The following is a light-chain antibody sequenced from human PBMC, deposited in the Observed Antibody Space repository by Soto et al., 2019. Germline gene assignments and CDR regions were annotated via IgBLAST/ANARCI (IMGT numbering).Light chain of an antibody. CDR2: DAS. CDR3: QQRNNWPPLFT. J-gene: IGKJ3*01. CDR1: QSVSTY. Sequence: EIVLTQSPATLSLSPGERATLSCRASQSVSTYLAWYQQKPGQAPRLLIYDASNRATGVPARFSGSGSGTDFTLTISSLEPEDFAVYYCQQRNNWPPLFTFGPGTKVDIK. V-gene: IGKV3-11*01.